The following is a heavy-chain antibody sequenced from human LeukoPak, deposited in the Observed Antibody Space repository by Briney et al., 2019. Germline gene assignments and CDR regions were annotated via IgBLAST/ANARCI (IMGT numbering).Heavy chain of an antibody. J-gene: IGHJ4*02. CDR1: GFTFSSYG. CDR3: ARAYTGISAFDY. CDR2: IWYDGSNK. Sequence: PGGSLRLSCAASGFTFSSYGMPWVRQAPGKGLEWVAVIWYDGSNKYYADSVKGRFTISRDNSKNTLYLQMNSLRAEDTAVYYCARAYTGISAFDYWGQGTLVTVSS. D-gene: IGHD6-13*01. V-gene: IGHV3-33*01.